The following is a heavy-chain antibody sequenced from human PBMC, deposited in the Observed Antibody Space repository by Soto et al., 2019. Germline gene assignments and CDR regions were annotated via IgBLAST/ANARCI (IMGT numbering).Heavy chain of an antibody. CDR3: PKGQAAVAGKYYGMDV. J-gene: IGHJ6*02. Sequence: PGGSLRLSCAASGFTFSSYAMSWVRQAPGKGLEWVSAISGSGGSTYYADSVKGRFTISRDNSKNTLYLQMNSLRAEDTAVYYCPKGQAAVAGKYYGMDVWGQGTTVTVSS. CDR2: ISGSGGST. CDR1: GFTFSSYA. V-gene: IGHV3-23*01. D-gene: IGHD6-19*01.